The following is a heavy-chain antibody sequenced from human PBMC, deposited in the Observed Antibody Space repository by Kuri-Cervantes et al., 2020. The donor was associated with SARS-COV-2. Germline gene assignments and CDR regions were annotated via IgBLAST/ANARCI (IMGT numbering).Heavy chain of an antibody. CDR2: IKQDESQK. Sequence: EALMLHCAGSGFTFSTYWVSWGRQDPGKGLEWVANIKQDESQKYYVDSVKGRFTISRDNAKNSLYLQMNSLRAEDNAMYYCATDWGSSVDGMGVWGQGTTVTVYS. CDR1: GFTFSTYW. CDR3: ATDWGSSVDGMGV. V-gene: IGHV3-7*03. D-gene: IGHD6-6*01. J-gene: IGHJ6*01.